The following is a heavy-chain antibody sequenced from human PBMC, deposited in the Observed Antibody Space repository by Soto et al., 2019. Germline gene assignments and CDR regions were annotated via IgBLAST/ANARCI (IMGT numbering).Heavy chain of an antibody. V-gene: IGHV4-59*01. CDR1: GGSIYTYY. J-gene: IGHJ6*02. D-gene: IGHD3-10*01. CDR2: ISDGGST. CDR3: ARSRAAGPYYYYGMDV. Sequence: SVTLSLTCNVSGGSIYTYYWNWIRQSPGKGLEWIGYISDGGSTNYNPSLKSRVTISVDTSKNQFSLKVNSVTAADTAVYYCARSRAAGPYYYYGMDVWGQGTSVTVSS.